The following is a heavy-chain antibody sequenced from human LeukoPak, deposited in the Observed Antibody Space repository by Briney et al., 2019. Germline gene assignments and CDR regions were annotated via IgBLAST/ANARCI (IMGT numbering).Heavy chain of an antibody. CDR2: VNGDGSRT. D-gene: IGHD2-15*01. CDR1: GFTFSSYW. J-gene: IGHJ4*02. Sequence: QTGGSLRLSCAASGFTFSSYWMHWVRQAPGKGLVWVSHVNGDGSRTNYADSVKGRFTISRDNAKNMLYLQMNSLRAEDTAVYYCARDRGYQLDYWGQGTLVTVSS. CDR3: ARDRGYQLDY. V-gene: IGHV3-74*01.